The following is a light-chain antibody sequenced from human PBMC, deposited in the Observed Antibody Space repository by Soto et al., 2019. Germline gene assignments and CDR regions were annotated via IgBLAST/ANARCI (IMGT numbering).Light chain of an antibody. CDR2: KAS. CDR1: QDIATY. CDR3: QQYHSYST. Sequence: GNRVTITCQASQDIATYLNWYQQKPGKAPNILIYKASSIKSGVPSRFSGSGSGTKFTLTVSSLQPDDFATYYCQQYHSYSTFGQGTKVDIK. J-gene: IGKJ1*01. V-gene: IGKV1-5*03.